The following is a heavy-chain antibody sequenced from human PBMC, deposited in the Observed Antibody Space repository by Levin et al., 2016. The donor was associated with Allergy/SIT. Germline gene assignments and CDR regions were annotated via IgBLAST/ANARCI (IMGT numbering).Heavy chain of an antibody. D-gene: IGHD1-20*01. Sequence: SETLSLTCTVSGGSISSYYWSWIRQPPGKGLEWIGYIYYSGSTKYNPSLKSRVTISVDTSKNQFSLKLSSVTAADTAVYYCARDGGITGTQYHYYYYGMDVWGQGTTVTVSS. CDR1: GGSISSYY. CDR2: IYYSGST. J-gene: IGHJ6*02. CDR3: ARDGGITGTQYHYYYYGMDV. V-gene: IGHV4-59*01.